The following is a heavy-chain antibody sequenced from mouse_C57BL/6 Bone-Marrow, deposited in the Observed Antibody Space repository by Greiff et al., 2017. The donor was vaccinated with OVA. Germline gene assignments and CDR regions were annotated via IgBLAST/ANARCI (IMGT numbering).Heavy chain of an antibody. CDR3: ARLYYDYDGAWFAY. V-gene: IGHV7-3*01. Sequence: EVQGVESGGGLVQPGGSLSLSCAASGFTFTDYYMSWVRQPPGKALEWLGFIRNKANGYTTEYSASVKGRFTISRDNSQSILYLQMNALRAEDSATYYCARLYYDYDGAWFAYWGQGTLVTVSA. J-gene: IGHJ3*01. CDR2: IRNKANGYTT. CDR1: GFTFTDYY. D-gene: IGHD2-4*01.